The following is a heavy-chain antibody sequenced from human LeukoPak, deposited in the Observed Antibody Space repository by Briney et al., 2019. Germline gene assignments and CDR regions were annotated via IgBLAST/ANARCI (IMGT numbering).Heavy chain of an antibody. Sequence: PSETLSLTCTVSGGSISSGDYYWSWIRQPPGKGLEWIGYIYYSGSTYYNPSLKSRVTISVDTSKNQFSLKLSSVTAADTAVYYCARGYEMATILFDYWGQGTLVTVSS. CDR1: GGSISSGDYY. D-gene: IGHD5-24*01. V-gene: IGHV4-31*03. CDR3: ARGYEMATILFDY. J-gene: IGHJ4*02. CDR2: IYYSGST.